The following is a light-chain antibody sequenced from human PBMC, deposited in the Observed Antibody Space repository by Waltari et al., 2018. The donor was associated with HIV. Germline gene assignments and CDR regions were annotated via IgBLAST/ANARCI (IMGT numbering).Light chain of an antibody. J-gene: IGKJ4*01. CDR1: QSVRSCY. CDR2: GAS. V-gene: IGKV3-20*01. Sequence: EIVLMQSPGPLSLSPGERATLSCRASQSVRSCYLAWYQQKPGQAPRLLIYGASSRATGIPDRFSGSGSGTDFTLTISRLEPEDFAVYYCQQYGSSPLTFGGGTKVESK. CDR3: QQYGSSPLT.